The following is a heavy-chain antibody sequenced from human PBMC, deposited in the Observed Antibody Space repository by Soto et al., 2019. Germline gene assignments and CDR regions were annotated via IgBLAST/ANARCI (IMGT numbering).Heavy chain of an antibody. CDR1: GSTVSRYE. V-gene: IGHV3-48*03. Sequence: QPGGSMRLSCAASGSTVSRYEMNWARQAPGKGLEWVSYISGSSSMIYYADSVKGRFTISRDNAKNSLYLQMNSLRAEDTAVYYCANDFWSEYSWGQGTLVTVSS. CDR3: ANDFWSEYS. CDR2: ISGSSSMI. D-gene: IGHD3-3*01. J-gene: IGHJ5*02.